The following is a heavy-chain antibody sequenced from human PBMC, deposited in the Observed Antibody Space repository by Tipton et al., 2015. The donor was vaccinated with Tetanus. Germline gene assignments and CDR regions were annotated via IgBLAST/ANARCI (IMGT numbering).Heavy chain of an antibody. J-gene: IGHJ6*02. CDR3: TTSAELAYPYNYYGLDV. V-gene: IGHV3-15*01. D-gene: IGHD3-10*01. CDR1: GFTFTNAY. Sequence: SLRLSCAASGFTFTNAYMTWVRQAPGKGLEWVGLIRSKTDRETTDYAVPVKGRFTISRDDSKSTLYLQMNSLKTGDTGVYYCTTSAELAYPYNYYGLDVWGQGTTVTVSS. CDR2: IRSKTDRETT.